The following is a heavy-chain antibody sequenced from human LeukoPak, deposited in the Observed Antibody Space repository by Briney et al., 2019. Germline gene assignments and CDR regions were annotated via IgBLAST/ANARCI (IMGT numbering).Heavy chain of an antibody. Sequence: GGSLRLSCAASGFIFNSHAMSWVRQAPGKGLEGGSAISGSGGSTFYADSVRGRFTISRDNSKNTLYLQMNSLRAEDTALYYCARDNDYTYNYFDYWGQGTLVTVSS. CDR2: ISGSGGST. D-gene: IGHD3-16*01. CDR3: ARDNDYTYNYFDY. V-gene: IGHV3-23*01. J-gene: IGHJ4*02. CDR1: GFIFNSHA.